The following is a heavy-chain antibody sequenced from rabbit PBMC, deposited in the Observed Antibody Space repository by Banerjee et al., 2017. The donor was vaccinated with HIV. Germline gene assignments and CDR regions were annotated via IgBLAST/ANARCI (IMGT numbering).Heavy chain of an antibody. J-gene: IGHJ4*01. CDR3: VRLAGYAYATDFNL. CDR2: IDPVFGST. V-gene: IGHV1S47*01. Sequence: QEQLVESGGGLVQPGGSLKLSCKASGFDFSSYGVSWVRQAPGKGLEWIGYIDPVFGSTYYASWVNGRFTISSHNAQNTLYLQLNSLTAADTATYFCVRLAGYAYATDFNLWGPGTLVTVS. D-gene: IGHD6-1*01. CDR1: GFDFSSYG.